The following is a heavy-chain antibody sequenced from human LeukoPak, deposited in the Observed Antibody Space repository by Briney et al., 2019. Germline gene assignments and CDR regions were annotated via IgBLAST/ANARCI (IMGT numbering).Heavy chain of an antibody. CDR2: FSSDGRST. CDR3: AKSYYYHSGSFDY. V-gene: IGHV3-30*18. Sequence: GRSLRLSCAASGFTFSTFNMHWVRQAPGKGLEWVAVFSSDGRSTFYAENVQGRFTLSRDNSKNTLSLQMNSLRAEDTAVYYCAKSYYYHSGSFDYWGRGTLVTVSS. CDR1: GFTFSTFN. D-gene: IGHD3-10*01. J-gene: IGHJ4*02.